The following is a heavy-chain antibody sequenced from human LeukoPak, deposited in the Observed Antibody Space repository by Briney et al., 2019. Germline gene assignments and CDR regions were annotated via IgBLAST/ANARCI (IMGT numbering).Heavy chain of an antibody. D-gene: IGHD3-10*01. V-gene: IGHV1-69*04. CDR2: IIPILGIA. CDR3: ARDVKDGSGSYFDY. J-gene: IGHJ4*02. CDR1: GGTFSSYA. Sequence: SVKVSCKASGGTFSSYAISWVRQAPGQGLEWMGRIIPILGIANYAQKFQGRVTITADKSTSTAYMELSSLRSEDTAVYYCARDVKDGSGSYFDYWGQGTLVTVSS.